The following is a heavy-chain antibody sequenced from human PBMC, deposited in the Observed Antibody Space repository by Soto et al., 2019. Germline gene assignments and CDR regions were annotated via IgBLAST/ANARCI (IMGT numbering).Heavy chain of an antibody. CDR2: ISYDGSNE. D-gene: IGHD2-8*01. CDR1: GFTFGDYA. CDR3: AKGRGRFKSGVQKTFDS. Sequence: PGGSLRLSCAASGFTFGDYAIHWVCKTQGKGLAWVAVISYDGSNEYYADSVKGRLTISRDNSKNTLYLQMNSLRVEDTAVYYCAKGRGRFKSGVQKTFDSWGQGTLVTVSS. V-gene: IGHV3-30-3*01. J-gene: IGHJ4*02.